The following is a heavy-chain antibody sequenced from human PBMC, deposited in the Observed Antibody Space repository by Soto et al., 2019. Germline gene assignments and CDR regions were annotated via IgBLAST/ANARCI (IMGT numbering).Heavy chain of an antibody. D-gene: IGHD6-19*01. J-gene: IGHJ6*03. CDR3: ARIRITVAGRSHDYYLLDV. CDR1: GFSLSTSGMC. V-gene: IGHV2-70*11. Sequence: SGPTLVNPTQTLTLTCTFSGFSLSTSGMCVSWIRQPPGKALEWLARIDWDDDKYYSTSLKTRLTISKDTSKNQVVLTMTNMDPVDTATYYCARIRITVAGRSHDYYLLDVWGKGTTVTVSS. CDR2: IDWDDDK.